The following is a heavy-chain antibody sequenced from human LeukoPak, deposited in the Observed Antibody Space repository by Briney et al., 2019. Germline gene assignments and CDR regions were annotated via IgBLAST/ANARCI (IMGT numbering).Heavy chain of an antibody. Sequence: GSSLRLSCAASXXXXXXXXXXXVXXXXXKXXEXVXVISYDGSNKYYADSVKGRFTISRDNYKNTLYLQMNSLRAEDTAVYYCAKDRPRRIAAALDYWGQGTLVTVSS. CDR2: ISYDGSNK. J-gene: IGHJ4*02. CDR3: AKDRPRRIAAALDY. CDR1: XXXXXXXX. D-gene: IGHD6-13*01. V-gene: IGHV3-30*18.